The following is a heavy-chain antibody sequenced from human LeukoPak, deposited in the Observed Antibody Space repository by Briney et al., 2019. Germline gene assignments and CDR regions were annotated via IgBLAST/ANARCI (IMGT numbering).Heavy chain of an antibody. CDR2: INHSGST. J-gene: IGHJ6*02. CDR3: ASSNTVTTLRSYGMDV. V-gene: IGHV4-34*01. Sequence: SETLSLTCAVYGGSFSGYYRSWIRQPPGKGLEWIGEINHSGSTNYNPSLKSRVAISVDTSKNQFSLKLSSVTAADTAVYYCASSNTVTTLRSYGMDVWGQGATVTVSS. CDR1: GGSFSGYY. D-gene: IGHD4-17*01.